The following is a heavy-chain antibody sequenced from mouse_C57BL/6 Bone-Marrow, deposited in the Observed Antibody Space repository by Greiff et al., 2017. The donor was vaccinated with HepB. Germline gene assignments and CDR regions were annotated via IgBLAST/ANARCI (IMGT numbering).Heavy chain of an antibody. J-gene: IGHJ2*01. CDR2: IDPSDSYT. V-gene: IGHV1-59*01. Sequence: VQLQQPGAELVRPGTSVKLSCKASGYTFTSYWMHWVKQRPGQGLEWIGVIDPSDSYTNYNQKFKGKATLTVDTSSSTAYMQLSSLTSEDSAVYYCASGYYGRVFDYWGQGTTLTVSS. CDR1: GYTFTSYW. D-gene: IGHD1-1*01. CDR3: ASGYYGRVFDY.